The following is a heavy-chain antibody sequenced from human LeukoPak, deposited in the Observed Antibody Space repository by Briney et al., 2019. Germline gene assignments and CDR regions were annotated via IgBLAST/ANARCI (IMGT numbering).Heavy chain of an antibody. V-gene: IGHV3-30*02. J-gene: IGHJ4*02. CDR1: GFSFSSFG. D-gene: IGHD2-8*02. Sequence: GGSLRLSCAASGFSFSSFGMHWVRQAPGEGLEWVAYIEYSGTNTHYADSVKGRFTISRDNSKNTVHLQMNSLRAADTALYSCARDLTGKYYIAYWGQGTLVTVSS. CDR3: ARDLTGKYYIAY. CDR2: IEYSGTNT.